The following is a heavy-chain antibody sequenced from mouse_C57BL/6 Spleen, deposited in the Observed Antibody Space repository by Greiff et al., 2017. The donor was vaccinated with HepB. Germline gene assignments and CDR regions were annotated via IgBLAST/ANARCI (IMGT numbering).Heavy chain of an antibody. CDR3: AIIYYYGSSSYYFDY. CDR1: GYTFTSYW. D-gene: IGHD1-1*01. V-gene: IGHV1-53*01. CDR2: INPSNGGT. J-gene: IGHJ2*01. Sequence: QVQLQQPGTELVKPGASVKLSCKASGYTFTSYWMHWVKQRPGQGLEWIGNINPSNGGTNYNEKFKCKATLTVDKSSSTAYKQLSSLTSEDSAVYYCAIIYYYGSSSYYFDYWGQGTTLTVSS.